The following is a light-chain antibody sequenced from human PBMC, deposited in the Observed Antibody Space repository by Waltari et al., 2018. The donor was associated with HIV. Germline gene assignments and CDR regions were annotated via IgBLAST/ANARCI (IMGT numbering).Light chain of an antibody. CDR3: QQYGSSPLT. V-gene: IGKV3-20*01. CDR1: QSVSSSY. CDR2: GAS. Sequence: EIVLTQSPGTLSLSPGERATLSCRASQSVSSSYLAWYQHKPGQAPRLLIYGASSSATGIPDRFSGSGSGTDFTLTISRLEPEDFAVYYCQQYGSSPLTFGGGTKVEIK. J-gene: IGKJ4*01.